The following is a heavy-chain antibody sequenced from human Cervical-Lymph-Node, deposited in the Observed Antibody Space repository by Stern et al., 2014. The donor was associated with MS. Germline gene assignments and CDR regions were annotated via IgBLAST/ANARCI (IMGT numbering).Heavy chain of an antibody. J-gene: IGHJ6*02. Sequence: VQLEESGPRLVKPSQTLSLTCTVSGGSIRSGGFYCTWVRQPAGKGPEWIGRMYATGGSTYNPSLQSRATIAVDTSKNQFSLTLSSVTAADTAIYYCVRDHDYYGMDVWGQGTTVTVSS. CDR1: GGSIRSGGFY. V-gene: IGHV4-61*02. CDR2: MYATGGS. CDR3: VRDHDYYGMDV.